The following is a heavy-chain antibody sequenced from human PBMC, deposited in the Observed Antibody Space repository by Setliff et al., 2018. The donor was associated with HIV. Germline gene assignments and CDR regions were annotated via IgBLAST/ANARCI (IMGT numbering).Heavy chain of an antibody. D-gene: IGHD3-3*01. Sequence: PGESLKISCKASGYNFVNYCIAWVRQMSGMGLDYMGMICPSDSETTYSPSFQGQIIMSVDKSLSTAYLQWSSLKASDTAIYYCARLYDFWSGNSRNYYMDVWGKGTTVTVSS. CDR1: GYNFVNYC. CDR2: ICPSDSET. V-gene: IGHV5-51*01. CDR3: ARLYDFWSGNSRNYYMDV. J-gene: IGHJ6*03.